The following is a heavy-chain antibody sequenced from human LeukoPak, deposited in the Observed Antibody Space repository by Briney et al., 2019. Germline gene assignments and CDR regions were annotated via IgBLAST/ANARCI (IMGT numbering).Heavy chain of an antibody. V-gene: IGHV3-66*01. CDR1: GFTVSSSY. J-gene: IGHJ4*02. CDR3: AREGSIAARLAYDY. Sequence: GGSLRLSCAASGFTVSSSYMSWVRQAPGKGLEWVSIIYTSGSTYYADSVRGRFTISRDNSKNTLYLQMNSLRAEDTAVYYCAREGSIAARLAYDYWGQGTLVTVSS. D-gene: IGHD6-6*01. CDR2: IYTSGST.